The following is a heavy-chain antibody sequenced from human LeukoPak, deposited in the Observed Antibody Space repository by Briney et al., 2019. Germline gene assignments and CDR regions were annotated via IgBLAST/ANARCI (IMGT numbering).Heavy chain of an antibody. CDR2: IYYSGSA. J-gene: IGHJ4*02. Sequence: SETLSLTCAVYGGSFSGYYWSWIRQPPGKGLEWIGYIYYSGSAYYNPSLKSRVTISVDTSKNQFSLKLSSVTAADTAVYYCARYPGSYSALDYWGQGTLVTVSS. CDR1: GGSFSGYY. D-gene: IGHD3-10*01. CDR3: ARYPGSYSALDY. V-gene: IGHV4-34*09.